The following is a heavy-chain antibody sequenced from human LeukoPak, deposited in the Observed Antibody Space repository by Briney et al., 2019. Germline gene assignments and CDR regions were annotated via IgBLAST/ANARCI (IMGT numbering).Heavy chain of an antibody. V-gene: IGHV4-34*01. CDR2: ISHSGST. CDR3: ARSGTTVGYYYYYGMDV. Sequence: SETLSLTCAVYGGSFSGYYWSWIRQPPGKGLEWIGEISHSGSTNYNPSLKSRVTISVDTSKNQFSLKLSSVTAADTAVYYCARSGTTVGYYYYYGMDVWGQGTTVTVSS. CDR1: GGSFSGYY. J-gene: IGHJ6*02. D-gene: IGHD1-7*01.